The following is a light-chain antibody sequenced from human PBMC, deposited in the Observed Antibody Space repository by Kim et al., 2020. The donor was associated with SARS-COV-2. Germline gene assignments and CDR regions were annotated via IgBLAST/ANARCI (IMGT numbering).Light chain of an antibody. CDR1: QDARKN. J-gene: IGKJ4*01. CDR3: QQYTSYPLT. V-gene: IGKV1-16*02. CDR2: VAS. Sequence: GDRVTITCRASQDARKNVAWFQQKPGKAPKVLISVASYLQSGVPSKFSGSGSGTEFTLTISSLQPEDSASYYCQQYTSYPLTFGGGTKL.